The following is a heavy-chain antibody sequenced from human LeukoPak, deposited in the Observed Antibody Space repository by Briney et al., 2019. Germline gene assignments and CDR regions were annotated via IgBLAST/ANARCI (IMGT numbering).Heavy chain of an antibody. CDR3: ARDNAGPVDY. CDR2: INEDGTDT. J-gene: IGHJ4*02. V-gene: IGHV3-7*01. CDR1: GFTFRSYW. D-gene: IGHD6-13*01. Sequence: GGSRRLSCAASGFTFRSYWMTWVRQAPGKGLEWVAKINEDGTDTDYVESVRGRFIVSRDNAKKSLYLQMNSLRAEDTAVYYCARDNAGPVDYWGQGTLVTVSS.